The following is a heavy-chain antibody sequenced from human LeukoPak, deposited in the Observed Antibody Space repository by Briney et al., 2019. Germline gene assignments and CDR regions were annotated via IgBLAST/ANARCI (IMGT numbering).Heavy chain of an antibody. CDR1: GFTFSSYA. D-gene: IGHD3-10*01. CDR2: ISGSGGST. V-gene: IGHV3-23*01. J-gene: IGHJ4*02. Sequence: PGGSLRLSCAASGFTFSSYAMSWVRQAPGKGLEWVSAISGSGGSTYYADSVKGRFTISRDNSKNTLYLQMNSLRAEDTAVYYRAKSSYGSGSYLDYWGQGTLVTVSS. CDR3: AKSSYGSGSYLDY.